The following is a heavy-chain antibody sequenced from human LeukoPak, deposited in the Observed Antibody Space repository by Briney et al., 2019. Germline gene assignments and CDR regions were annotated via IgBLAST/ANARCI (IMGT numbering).Heavy chain of an antibody. CDR3: ATADGYNRKFDY. CDR1: GYTFTSYD. Sequence: ASVKVSCKASGYTFTSYDINWVRQATGQGLEWMGWMNPNSGNTGYAQKFQGRVTMTRDTSISTAYMELSRLRSDDTAVYYCATADGYNRKFDYWGQGTLVTVSS. CDR2: MNPNSGNT. D-gene: IGHD5-24*01. J-gene: IGHJ4*02. V-gene: IGHV1-8*01.